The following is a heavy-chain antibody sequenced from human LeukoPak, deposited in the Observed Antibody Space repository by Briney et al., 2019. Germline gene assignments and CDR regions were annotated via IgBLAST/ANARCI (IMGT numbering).Heavy chain of an antibody. CDR2: MNPNSGNT. Sequence: ASVKVSCKASGYTFTSYDINWVRQATGQGLEWMGWMNPNSGNTGYAQKFQGRVTITTDESTSTAYMELSSLRSEDTAVYYCAREMARDYDFWSGVMDAFDIWGQGTMVTVSS. V-gene: IGHV1-8*01. D-gene: IGHD3-3*01. CDR3: AREMARDYDFWSGVMDAFDI. J-gene: IGHJ3*02. CDR1: GYTFTSYD.